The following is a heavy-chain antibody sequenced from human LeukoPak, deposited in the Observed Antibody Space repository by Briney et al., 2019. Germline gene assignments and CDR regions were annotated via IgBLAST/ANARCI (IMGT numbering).Heavy chain of an antibody. V-gene: IGHV1-46*01. Sequence: GASVKVSCKASGYTFTSYHLHWVRQAPGQGLEWMGIINPSGGSPNYAQKFQGRVTMTRDMSTSTTYMDLRSLRSDDTAVYYCARAERYCSGGICYLGPFDIWGQGTMVTVSS. J-gene: IGHJ3*02. CDR2: INPSGGSP. CDR1: GYTFTSYH. D-gene: IGHD2-15*01. CDR3: ARAERYCSGGICYLGPFDI.